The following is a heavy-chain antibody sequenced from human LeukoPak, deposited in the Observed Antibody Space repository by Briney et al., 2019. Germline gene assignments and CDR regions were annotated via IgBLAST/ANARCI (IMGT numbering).Heavy chain of an antibody. CDR1: GGSISSYY. CDR3: ARRLCSSLTCNIGPSGNWLDP. Sequence: PSETLSLTCTVSGGSISSYYWSWIRQPPGKGLEWIGYIYYSGSTNYNPSLKGRVTISVDTSKNQFSLKLSSVTAADTAVYYCARRLCSSLTCNIGPSGNWLDPWGQGTLVTVSS. J-gene: IGHJ5*02. V-gene: IGHV4-59*01. CDR2: IYYSGST. D-gene: IGHD2-2*02.